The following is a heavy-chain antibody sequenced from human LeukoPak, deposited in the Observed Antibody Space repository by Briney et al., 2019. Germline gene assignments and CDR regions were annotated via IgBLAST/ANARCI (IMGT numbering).Heavy chain of an antibody. J-gene: IGHJ4*02. Sequence: PGGSLRLSCAASGFTFSSYAVHWVRQAPGKGLEWVAVISYDGSNKYYADSVKGRFTISRDNSKNTLYLQMNSLRAEDTAVYYCARAQQWLAPILDYWGQGTLVTVSS. D-gene: IGHD6-19*01. CDR1: GFTFSSYA. V-gene: IGHV3-30*04. CDR2: ISYDGSNK. CDR3: ARAQQWLAPILDY.